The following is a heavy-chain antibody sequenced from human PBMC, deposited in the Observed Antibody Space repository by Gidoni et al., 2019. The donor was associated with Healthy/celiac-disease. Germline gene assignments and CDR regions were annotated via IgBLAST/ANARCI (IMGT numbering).Heavy chain of an antibody. J-gene: IGHJ4*02. V-gene: IGHV4-4*02. CDR2: SYHSGST. D-gene: IGHD2-2*01. CDR1: GGSISSSNW. Sequence: QVQLQESGPRLVKPSGTPSLTCAVPGGSISSSNWWSWVRQPPGKGLEWIGESYHSGSTNYNPSRKSRVTISVDKSKNQFSLKLRSVTAADTAVYYCARDMKGGPAAPFDYWGQGTLVTVSS. CDR3: ARDMKGGPAAPFDY.